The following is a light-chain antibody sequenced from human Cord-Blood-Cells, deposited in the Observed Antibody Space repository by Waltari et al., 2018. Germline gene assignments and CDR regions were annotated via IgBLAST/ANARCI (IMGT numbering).Light chain of an antibody. V-gene: IGLV2-14*01. CDR3: SSYTSSSTYV. CDR1: SSHVGGYNF. Sequence: QSALTQPASVSGSPGQSLTLSRTGPSSHVGGYNFVSWYQQHPGKAPKLMIYEVSNRPSGVSNRFSGSKSGNTASLTISGLQAEDEADYYCSSYTSSSTYVFGTGTKVTVL. CDR2: EVS. J-gene: IGLJ1*01.